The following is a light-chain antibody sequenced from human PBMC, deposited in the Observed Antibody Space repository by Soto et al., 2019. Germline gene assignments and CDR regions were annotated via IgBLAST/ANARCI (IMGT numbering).Light chain of an antibody. Sequence: EVVLTQSPATLSSSPGERATLSCRASQSISTYLAWYQQKPGRSPRLLISDASNRATGIPARFSGSGTGTDFTLTISSLEPEDFVVYYCQQRSNWPPTFGQGTKLEIK. J-gene: IGKJ2*01. CDR3: QQRSNWPPT. CDR1: QSISTY. CDR2: DAS. V-gene: IGKV3-11*01.